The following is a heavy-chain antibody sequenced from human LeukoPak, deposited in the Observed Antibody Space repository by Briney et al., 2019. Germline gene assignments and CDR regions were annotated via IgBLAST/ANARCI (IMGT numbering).Heavy chain of an antibody. J-gene: IGHJ2*01. CDR1: GGSFRGFY. CDR3: ARPLMLTAPYLYFDL. Sequence: SETLSLTCTVSGGSFRGFYWSWIRQPPGKGLEWIGYIYYSGATDYNPSLKSRVTISVDTSKNQFSLSLTSVTAADTAIYFCARPLMLTAPYLYFDLWGRGTLVTVSS. V-gene: IGHV4-59*08. CDR2: IYYSGAT. D-gene: IGHD4/OR15-4a*01.